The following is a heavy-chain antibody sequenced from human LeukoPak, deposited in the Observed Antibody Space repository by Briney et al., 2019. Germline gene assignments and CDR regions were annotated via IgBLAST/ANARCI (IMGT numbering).Heavy chain of an antibody. D-gene: IGHD3-3*01. CDR2: FDVAETDT. Sequence: ASVKVSCKVSGYTLSELSMHWVRQSPGKGLEWMGGFDVAETDTIYAQKFQGRVTMTEDTSTDTAYMELNSLSSEDTAVNYCSSSGVEEWQGLHFWGQGTLVTVSS. CDR3: SSSGVEEWQGLHF. V-gene: IGHV1-24*01. J-gene: IGHJ4*02. CDR1: GYTLSELS.